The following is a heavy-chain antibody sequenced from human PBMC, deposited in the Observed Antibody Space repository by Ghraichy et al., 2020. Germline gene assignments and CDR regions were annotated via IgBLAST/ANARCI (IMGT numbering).Heavy chain of an antibody. J-gene: IGHJ4*02. CDR2: ISGSGATT. D-gene: IGHD6-13*01. CDR1: GFTFSSYA. V-gene: IGHV3-23*01. Sequence: GGSLRVSCAASGFTFSSYAMTWVRQAPGKGLEWVSTISGSGATTYYADSVTGRFTISRDNSKNTLYLQMNSLRVEDTAVYYCAKGRGVRQQLDYWGQGTLVTVSS. CDR3: AKGRGVRQQLDY.